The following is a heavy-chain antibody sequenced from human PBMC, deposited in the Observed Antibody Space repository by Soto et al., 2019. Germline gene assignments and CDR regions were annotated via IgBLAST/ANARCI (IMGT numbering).Heavy chain of an antibody. CDR3: ARHGTTYYYYYYMDV. D-gene: IGHD1-7*01. CDR2: IYYSGST. J-gene: IGHJ6*03. CDR1: GGSISSSSYY. V-gene: IGHV4-39*01. Sequence: SSETLSLTCTVSGGSISSSSYYWGWIRQPPGKGLEWIGGIYYSGSTYYNPSLKSRVTISVDTSKNQFSLKLSSVAAADTAVYYFARHGTTYYYYYYMDVWGKGTTVTVSS.